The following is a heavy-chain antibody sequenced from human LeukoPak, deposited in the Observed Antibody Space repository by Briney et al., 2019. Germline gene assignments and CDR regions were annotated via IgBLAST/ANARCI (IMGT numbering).Heavy chain of an antibody. CDR2: LSGNGGTT. CDR1: AFIFSTNA. D-gene: IGHD6-19*01. V-gene: IGHV3-23*01. J-gene: IGHJ6*02. CDR3: AKDQWLGRSYYGMDV. Sequence: GGSLRLSRAASAFIFSTNAMSWVRQAPGKGLEWVSTLSGNGGTTYYADSVRGRFTISRDNSKNTMYLQMNRLRAEDTAIYYCAKDQWLGRSYYGMDVWGQGTTVTVSS.